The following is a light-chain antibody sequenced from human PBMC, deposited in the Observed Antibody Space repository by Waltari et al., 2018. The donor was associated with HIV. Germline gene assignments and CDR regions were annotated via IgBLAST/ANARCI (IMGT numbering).Light chain of an antibody. CDR2: GNS. Sequence: QSVLTQPPSVSGAPGQRVTISCTGSSSNIGAGYDVHWYQQLPGTAPKLLIFGNSNRPSGVPYRFPGSKSGTSASLAITGLQAEDEADYYCQSYDSSLSGSGVFGGGTKLTVL. CDR3: QSYDSSLSGSGV. J-gene: IGLJ3*02. V-gene: IGLV1-40*01. CDR1: SSNIGAGYD.